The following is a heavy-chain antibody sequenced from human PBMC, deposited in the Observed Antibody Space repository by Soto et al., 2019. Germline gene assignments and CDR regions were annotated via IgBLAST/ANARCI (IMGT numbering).Heavy chain of an antibody. D-gene: IGHD3-10*01. CDR2: ISYDGSNK. J-gene: IGHJ4*02. CDR3: AKGAYGSGSLYYFDY. Sequence: GGSLRLSCAASGFTFSNYGMHLVRQAPGKGLECVSVISYDGSNKYYAGSLKGRFTISRDNSKKTLYLQMNSLRAEDTAVYYCAKGAYGSGSLYYFDYWGQGTLVTVSS. V-gene: IGHV3-30*18. CDR1: GFTFSNYG.